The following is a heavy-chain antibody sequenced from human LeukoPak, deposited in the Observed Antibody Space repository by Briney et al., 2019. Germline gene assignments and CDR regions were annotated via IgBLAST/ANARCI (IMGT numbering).Heavy chain of an antibody. V-gene: IGHV3-30*02. CDR3: AKALAGYSSSWADY. D-gene: IGHD6-13*01. CDR2: IRYDGSNK. J-gene: IGHJ4*02. Sequence: GESQRLSCAASGFTFSSYGMHWVRQAPGKGLEWVAFIRYDGSNKYYAYSVNGRFTISRDNSKNPLYLQMNSLRAEDTAVYYCAKALAGYSSSWADYWGQGTLVTVSS. CDR1: GFTFSSYG.